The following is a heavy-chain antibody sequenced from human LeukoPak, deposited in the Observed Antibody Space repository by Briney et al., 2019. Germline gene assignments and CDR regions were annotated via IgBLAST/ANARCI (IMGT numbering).Heavy chain of an antibody. CDR1: GYSFTSYW. CDR2: IYPGDSDT. CDR3: ARLFGLKVVGPDDEAFDI. V-gene: IGHV5-51*01. Sequence: PGESLKISCKGSGYSFTSYWIGWVRQMPGKGLEWMGIIYPGDSDTRYSPSFQGQVTIPADKSISTAYLQWSSLKASDTAMYYCARLFGLKVVGPDDEAFDIWGQGTMVTVSS. D-gene: IGHD3-22*01. J-gene: IGHJ3*02.